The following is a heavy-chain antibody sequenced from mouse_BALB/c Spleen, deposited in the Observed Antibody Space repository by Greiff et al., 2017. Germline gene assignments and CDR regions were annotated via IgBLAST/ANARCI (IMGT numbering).Heavy chain of an antibody. CDR3: ARDYGYDVRGYFDV. Sequence: QVQLKESGPGLAAPSQSLSITCTVSGFSLTSYGVHWVRQPPGKGLEWLGVIWAGGSTNYNSALMSRLSISKDNSKSQVFLKMNSLQTDDTAMYYCARDYGYDVRGYFDVWGAGTTVTVSS. V-gene: IGHV2-9*02. CDR2: IWAGGST. CDR1: GFSLTSYG. D-gene: IGHD2-2*01. J-gene: IGHJ1*01.